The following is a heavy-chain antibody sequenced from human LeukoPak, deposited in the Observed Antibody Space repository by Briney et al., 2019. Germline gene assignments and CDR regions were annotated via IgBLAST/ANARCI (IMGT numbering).Heavy chain of an antibody. V-gene: IGHV1-2*02. CDR2: INPNSGGT. J-gene: IGHJ6*03. CDR3: ARDLGRYCSSTSCLDYYYYMDV. Sequence: ASVKDSCKASGDTFTGYYMHWVRQAPGQGLEWMGWINPNSGGTNYAQKFQGRVTMTRDTSISTAYMELSRLRSDDTAVYYCARDLGRYCSSTSCLDYYYYMDVWGKGTTVTISS. D-gene: IGHD2-2*01. CDR1: GDTFTGYY.